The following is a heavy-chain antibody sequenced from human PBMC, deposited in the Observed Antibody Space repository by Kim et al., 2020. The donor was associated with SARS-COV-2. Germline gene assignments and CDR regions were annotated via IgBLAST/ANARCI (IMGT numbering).Heavy chain of an antibody. J-gene: IGHJ4*02. CDR3: AKGEYYYDSSGPDY. CDR1: GFTFSSYG. V-gene: IGHV3-30*18. Sequence: GGSLRLSCAASGFTFSSYGMHWVRQAPGKGLEWVAVISYDGSNKYYADSVKGRFTISRDNSKNTLYLQMNSLRAEDTAVYYCAKGEYYYDSSGPDYWGQGTLVTVSS. CDR2: ISYDGSNK. D-gene: IGHD3-22*01.